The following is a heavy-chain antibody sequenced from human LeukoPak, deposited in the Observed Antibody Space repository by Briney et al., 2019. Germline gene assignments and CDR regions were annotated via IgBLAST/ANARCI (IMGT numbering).Heavy chain of an antibody. J-gene: IGHJ4*02. CDR1: GGSITRDY. CDR2: IYSGGSI. V-gene: IGHV4-59*08. Sequence: SETLSLTCTVSGGSITRDYWTWIRQSPGKGLEWVGYIYSGGSIKYNPSLKSRLTLSVDTSRNRFSLKLSSVTAADTAVYYCASARYSSGWPYTWGRGTLVTVSS. CDR3: ASARYSSGWPYT. D-gene: IGHD6-19*01.